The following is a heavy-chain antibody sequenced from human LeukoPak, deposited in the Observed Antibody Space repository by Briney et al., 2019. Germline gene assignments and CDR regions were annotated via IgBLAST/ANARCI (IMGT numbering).Heavy chain of an antibody. J-gene: IGHJ4*02. CDR1: GGTFSSYA. Sequence: SVKVSCKASGGTFSSYAISWVRQAPAQGLEWMGGIIPILGTANYAQKFQGRVTITADESTSTAYMELSSLRSEDTAVYYCARDREGTMIVGQSFDYWGQGTLVTVSS. CDR2: IIPILGTA. CDR3: ARDREGTMIVGQSFDY. D-gene: IGHD3-22*01. V-gene: IGHV1-69*13.